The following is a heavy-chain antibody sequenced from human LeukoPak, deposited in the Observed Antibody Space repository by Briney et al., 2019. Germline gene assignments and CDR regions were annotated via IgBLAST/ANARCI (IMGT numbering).Heavy chain of an antibody. CDR3: ARDDYGVFDAFDV. J-gene: IGHJ3*01. V-gene: IGHV4-59*08. D-gene: IGHD3-16*01. Sequence: SETLSLTCTVSGGSISSHYWSWIRQAPGRGLEWIGYIYNSGSTNYNPSLKSRVTISLDTSKNQFSLKLTSVTAADTAVYFCARDDYGVFDAFDVWGQGTVVTVSS. CDR2: IYNSGST. CDR1: GGSISSHY.